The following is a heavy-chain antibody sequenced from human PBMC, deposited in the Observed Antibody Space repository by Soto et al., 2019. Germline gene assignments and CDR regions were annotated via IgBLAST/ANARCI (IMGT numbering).Heavy chain of an antibody. CDR1: GYTFTGYY. CDR2: INPNSGGT. J-gene: IGHJ6*02. Sequence: ASVKVSCKASGYTFTGYYMHWVRQAPGQGLEWMGWINPNSGGTNYAQKFQGWVTMTRDTSSSTAYMELSRLRSDDTAVYYCASGLQLDSSGYYIFGMDVWGQGTTVTVSS. D-gene: IGHD3-22*01. V-gene: IGHV1-2*04. CDR3: ASGLQLDSSGYYIFGMDV.